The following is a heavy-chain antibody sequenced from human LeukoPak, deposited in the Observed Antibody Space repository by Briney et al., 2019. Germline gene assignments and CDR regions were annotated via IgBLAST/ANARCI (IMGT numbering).Heavy chain of an antibody. J-gene: IGHJ3*02. CDR3: ARVAAAGTGNAFDI. D-gene: IGHD6-13*01. Sequence: SETLSLTCTVSGGSIGSGGYYWSWIRQHPGKGLEWIGYIYYSGSTYYNPSLKSRVTISVDTSKNQFSLKLSSVTAADTAVYYCARVAAAGTGNAFDIWGQGTMVTVSS. V-gene: IGHV4-31*03. CDR1: GGSIGSGGYY. CDR2: IYYSGST.